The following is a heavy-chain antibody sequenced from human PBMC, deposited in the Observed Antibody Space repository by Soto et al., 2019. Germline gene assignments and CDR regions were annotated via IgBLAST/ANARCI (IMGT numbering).Heavy chain of an antibody. CDR2: IYPGDSDT. Sequence: HGESQKSSCKGSGYSVSSYWSGWVRQMPGKGLEWMGIIYPGDSDTRYSPSFQGQVTISVDTSKNQFSLKLSSVTAADTAVYYCARLESSTNFDYWGQGTLVTVSS. J-gene: IGHJ4*02. D-gene: IGHD6-13*01. CDR1: GYSVSSYW. V-gene: IGHV5-51*01. CDR3: ARLESSTNFDY.